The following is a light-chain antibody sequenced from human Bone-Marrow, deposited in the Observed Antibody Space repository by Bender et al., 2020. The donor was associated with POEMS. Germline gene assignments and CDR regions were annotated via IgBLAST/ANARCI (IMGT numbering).Light chain of an antibody. V-gene: IGLV2-23*02. CDR1: RSDVGRYDY. CDR2: EVN. J-gene: IGLJ2*01. Sequence: QSVLTQPPSVSGSPGQSVTISCTGTRSDVGRYDYVSWYQQHPGKAPKVIIYEVNKRPSGVSNRFSGSKSGKTASLTISGLQAEDEADYYCCSYADTDTFIFGGGTKLTVL. CDR3: CSYADTDTFI.